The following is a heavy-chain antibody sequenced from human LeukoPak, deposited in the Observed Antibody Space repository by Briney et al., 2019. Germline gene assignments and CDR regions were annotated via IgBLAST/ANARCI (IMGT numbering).Heavy chain of an antibody. CDR2: TYYRSEWYY. CDR1: GXSVSSNSVV. Sequence: SQTLSLTCALSGXSVSSNSVVWNWIRQSPSRGLEWLGRTYYRSEWYYHYAVSVKSRITINPDTSKNQFSLQLNSVTPDDTGVYYCARLLNAAFDIWGLGTMVTVSS. V-gene: IGHV6-1*01. J-gene: IGHJ3*02. CDR3: ARLLNAAFDI.